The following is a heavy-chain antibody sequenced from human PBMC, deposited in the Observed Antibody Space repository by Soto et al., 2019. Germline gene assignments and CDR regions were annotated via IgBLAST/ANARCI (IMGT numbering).Heavy chain of an antibody. J-gene: IGHJ4*02. V-gene: IGHV4-30-4*01. Sequence: SETLSLTCTVSGGSISSGDYYWRWIRQLPGKGLEWIGYIYYSGSTYYNPSLKSRVTISVDTSKNQFSLKLSSVTAAGTAVYYCARVRYYYDSSGYSQSFDYWGQGTLVTVSS. CDR3: ARVRYYYDSSGYSQSFDY. CDR1: GGSISSGDYY. D-gene: IGHD3-22*01. CDR2: IYYSGST.